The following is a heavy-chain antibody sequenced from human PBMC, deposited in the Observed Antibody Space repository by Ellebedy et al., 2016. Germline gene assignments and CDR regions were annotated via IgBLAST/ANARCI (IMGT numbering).Heavy chain of an antibody. D-gene: IGHD3-10*01. J-gene: IGHJ4*02. V-gene: IGHV3-33*01. CDR1: GFTFSSYG. Sequence: GGSLRLSXAASGFTFSSYGMHWVRQAPGKGLEWVAVIWYDGSNKYYADSVKGRFTISRDNSKNTLYLQMSSLRAEDTAVYYCARDFGSFDYWGQGTLVTVSS. CDR3: ARDFGSFDY. CDR2: IWYDGSNK.